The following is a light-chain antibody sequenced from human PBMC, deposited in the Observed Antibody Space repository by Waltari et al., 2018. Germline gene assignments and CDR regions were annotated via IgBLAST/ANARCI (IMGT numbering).Light chain of an antibody. Sequence: QSALTQPASVSGSPGQSIPIPCTGTSSDVGTSNLVSWYQHHPDKAPKLIIYEGNKRPSGVSNRFSGSKSGNTASLTSSGLQAEDEADYYCCSFAAGSSLVFGGGTKLTVL. CDR3: CSFAAGSSLV. CDR2: EGN. J-gene: IGLJ3*02. CDR1: SSDVGTSNL. V-gene: IGLV2-23*01.